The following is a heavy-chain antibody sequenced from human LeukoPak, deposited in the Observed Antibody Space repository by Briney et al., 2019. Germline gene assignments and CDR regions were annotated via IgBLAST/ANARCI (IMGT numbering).Heavy chain of an antibody. CDR2: INPNSGGT. J-gene: IGHJ3*02. V-gene: IGHV1-2*02. CDR3: ARPLDRSGAGRPNAFDI. D-gene: IGHD6-19*01. CDR1: GYTFTGYY. Sequence: GASVKVSCKPSGYTFTGYYMHWVRQAPGQGLEWMGWINPNSGGTNYAQKFQGRVTMTRDTSISTAYMELSRLRSDDTAVYYCARPLDRSGAGRPNAFDIWGQGTMVTVSS.